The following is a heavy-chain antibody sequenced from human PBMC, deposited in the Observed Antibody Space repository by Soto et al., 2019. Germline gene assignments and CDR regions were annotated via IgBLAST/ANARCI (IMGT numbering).Heavy chain of an antibody. Sequence: EVQLLESGGGLVQPGGSLRLSCAASGFDFSSYGMSWVRQAPGKGLEWVSATSGRGDKTYYADSVKGRFTISRDNSKNTLYLQMDSLRAEDTALYYCAKDNGFWQFDYWGQGTLVTVSS. CDR1: GFDFSSYG. D-gene: IGHD6-25*01. CDR3: AKDNGFWQFDY. CDR2: TSGRGDKT. V-gene: IGHV3-23*01. J-gene: IGHJ4*02.